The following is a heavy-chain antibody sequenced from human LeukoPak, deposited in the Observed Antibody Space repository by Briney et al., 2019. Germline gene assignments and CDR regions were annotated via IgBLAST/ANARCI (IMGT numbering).Heavy chain of an antibody. CDR2: FDPEDGET. D-gene: IGHD3-3*01. Sequence: GASVKVSCKVSGYTLTELSMHWVRQAPGEGLEWMGGFDPEDGETIYAQKFQGRVTMTEDTSTDTAYMELSSLRSEDTAVYYCATGLSATIFGVVIMGFDYWGQGTLVTVSS. CDR1: GYTLTELS. CDR3: ATGLSATIFGVVIMGFDY. V-gene: IGHV1-24*01. J-gene: IGHJ4*02.